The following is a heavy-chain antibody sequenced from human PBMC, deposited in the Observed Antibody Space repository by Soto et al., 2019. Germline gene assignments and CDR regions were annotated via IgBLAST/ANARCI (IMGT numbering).Heavy chain of an antibody. J-gene: IGHJ3*02. CDR1: GFTVSSNY. CDR2: IYSGGST. D-gene: IGHD3-3*01. V-gene: IGHV3-66*01. CDR3: AGVLRFLEWLAFDI. Sequence: GGSLRLSCAASGFTVSSNYMSWVRQAPGKGLEWVSVIYSGGSTYYADSVKGRFTISRDNSKNTLYLQMNSLRSEDTAVYYCAGVLRFLEWLAFDIWGQGTMVTVSS.